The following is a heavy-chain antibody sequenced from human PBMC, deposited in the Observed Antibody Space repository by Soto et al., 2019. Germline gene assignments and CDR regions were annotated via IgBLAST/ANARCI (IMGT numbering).Heavy chain of an antibody. CDR1: GFTFGDYA. V-gene: IGHV3-49*03. D-gene: IGHD3-22*01. CDR3: TRDPHYPYDSSGLDYYYYGMDV. J-gene: IGHJ6*02. CDR2: IRSKAYGGTT. Sequence: PGGSLRLSCTASGFTFGDYAMSWFRQAPGKGLEWVGFIRSKAYGGTTEYAASVKGRFTISRDDPKSIAYLQMNSLKTEDTAVYYCTRDPHYPYDSSGLDYYYYGMDVWGQGTTVTVSS.